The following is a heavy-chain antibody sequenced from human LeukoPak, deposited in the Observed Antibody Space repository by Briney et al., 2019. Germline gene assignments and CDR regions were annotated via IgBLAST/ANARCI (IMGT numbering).Heavy chain of an antibody. CDR2: ISSSSSYI. CDR3: AREATVTTGKYFQH. CDR1: GFTFSSYS. J-gene: IGHJ1*01. D-gene: IGHD4-17*01. V-gene: IGHV3-21*01. Sequence: RGSLRLSCAASGFTFSSYSMNWVRQAPGKGLEWVSSISSSSSYIYYADSVKGRFTISRDNAKNSLYLQMNSLRAEDTAVYYCAREATVTTGKYFQHWGQGTLVTVSS.